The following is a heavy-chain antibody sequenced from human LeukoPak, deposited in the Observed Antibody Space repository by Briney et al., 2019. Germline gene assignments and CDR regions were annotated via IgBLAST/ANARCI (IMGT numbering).Heavy chain of an antibody. J-gene: IGHJ4*02. CDR3: ASRHCSGGGCYFAGADPFDY. V-gene: IGHV3-53*01. D-gene: IGHD2-15*01. CDR2: IYNGGNK. Sequence: GGSLRLSCVASGFTFSAHYMDWVRQAPGKGLEWVSVIYNGGNKYYIDSVKGRFTISRDTSKNTLYLQMNSLRAEDTAVYYCASRHCSGGGCYFAGADPFDYWGQGTLVTVSS. CDR1: GFTFSAHY.